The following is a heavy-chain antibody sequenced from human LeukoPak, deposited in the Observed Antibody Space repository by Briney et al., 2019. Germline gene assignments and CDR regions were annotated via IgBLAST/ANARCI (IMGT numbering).Heavy chain of an antibody. CDR2: ISSSSSTI. Sequence: GGSLRLSCAASGFTFSSYSMNWVRQAPGKGLEWVSYISSSSSTIYYADSVKGRFTISRDNAKNSLYLQTNSLRAEDTAVYYCASGTPYGDYVDYWGQGTLVTVSP. CDR3: ASGTPYGDYVDY. J-gene: IGHJ4*02. D-gene: IGHD4-17*01. CDR1: GFTFSSYS. V-gene: IGHV3-48*04.